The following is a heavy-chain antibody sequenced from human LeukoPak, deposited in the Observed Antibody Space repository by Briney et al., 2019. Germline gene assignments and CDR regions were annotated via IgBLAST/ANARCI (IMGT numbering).Heavy chain of an antibody. CDR2: IYYSGST. V-gene: IGHV4-31*03. CDR1: GGSISSGGYY. J-gene: IGHJ4*02. CDR3: ARVGGYSYGADF. Sequence: SETLSHTCTVSGGSISSGGYYWSWIRQHPGKGLEWIGYIYYSGSTYYNPSLRSRVTISVDTSKNQFSLKLSSVTAADTAVYYCARVGGYSYGADFWGQGTLVTVSS. D-gene: IGHD5-18*01.